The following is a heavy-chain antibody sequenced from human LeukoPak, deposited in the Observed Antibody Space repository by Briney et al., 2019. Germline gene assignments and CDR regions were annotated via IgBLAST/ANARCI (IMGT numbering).Heavy chain of an antibody. CDR2: ISYDGSNK. V-gene: IGHV3-30*18. CDR3: AKDLKNYGDYLPWFDP. Sequence: GRSLRLSCAASGFTFSSYGMHWVRQAPGKGLEWVAVISYDGSNKYYADSVKGRFTISRDNSKNTLYLQMYSLRAEDTAVYYCAKDLKNYGDYLPWFDPWGQGTLVTVSS. D-gene: IGHD4-17*01. CDR1: GFTFSSYG. J-gene: IGHJ5*02.